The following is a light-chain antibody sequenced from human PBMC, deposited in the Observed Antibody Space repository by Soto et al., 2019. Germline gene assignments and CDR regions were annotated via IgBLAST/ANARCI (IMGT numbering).Light chain of an antibody. CDR2: DVS. Sequence: QSVLTQPASVYGSPGQSITISCTGTSSDVGGYNYVSWYQQHPGKAPKLMIYDVSNRPSGVSNRFSGSKSGNTASLTISGLQAEDEADYHCSSYTSSSTYVFGTGTKVTVL. V-gene: IGLV2-14*01. CDR1: SSDVGGYNY. CDR3: SSYTSSSTYV. J-gene: IGLJ1*01.